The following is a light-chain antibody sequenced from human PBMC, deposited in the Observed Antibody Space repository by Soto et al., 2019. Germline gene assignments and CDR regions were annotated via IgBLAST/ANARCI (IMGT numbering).Light chain of an antibody. Sequence: EIVMTQSPATLSVSPGERATLSCRASQRVSSNLAWYQQKPGQAPRLLIYGASTRATGIPARFSGSGSETEFTITISSLQSEDVAVYYCQQYNNWPPGTFGQGTKVEIK. CDR3: QQYNNWPPGT. J-gene: IGKJ1*01. CDR1: QRVSSN. CDR2: GAS. V-gene: IGKV3-15*01.